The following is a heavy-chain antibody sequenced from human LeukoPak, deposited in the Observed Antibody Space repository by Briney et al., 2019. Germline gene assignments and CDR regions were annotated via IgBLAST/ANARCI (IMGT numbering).Heavy chain of an antibody. J-gene: IGHJ4*02. CDR1: GYTFTSYD. V-gene: IGHV1-8*03. D-gene: IGHD6-6*01. CDR3: ARGGRIAALYY. Sequence: GASVKVSCTASGYTFTSYDINWVRQATGQGLEWMGWMNPNSGNTGYAQKFQGRVTITRNTSVSTAYMELSSLRSEDTAVYYCARGGRIAALYYWGQGTLVTVSS. CDR2: MNPNSGNT.